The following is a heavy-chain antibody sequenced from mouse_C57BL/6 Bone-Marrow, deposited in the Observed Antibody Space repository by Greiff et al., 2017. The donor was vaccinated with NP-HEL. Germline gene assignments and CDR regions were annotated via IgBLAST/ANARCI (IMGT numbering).Heavy chain of an antibody. V-gene: IGHV5-17*01. D-gene: IGHD2-3*01. CDR2: ISSGSSTI. CDR1: GFTFSDYG. Sequence: EVQRVESGGGLVKPGGSLKLSCAASGFTFSDYGMHWVRQAPEKGLEWVAYISSGSSTIYYADTVKGRFTISRDNAKNTLFLQMTSLRSEDTAMYYCARRWLLRGGYAMDYWGQGTSVTVSS. CDR3: ARRWLLRGGYAMDY. J-gene: IGHJ4*01.